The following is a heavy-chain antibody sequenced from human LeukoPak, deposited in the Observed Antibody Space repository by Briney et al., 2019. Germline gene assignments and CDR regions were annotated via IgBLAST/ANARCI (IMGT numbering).Heavy chain of an antibody. CDR2: ISGNGGST. V-gene: IGHV3-23*01. D-gene: IGHD2-2*01. J-gene: IGHJ4*02. CDR1: GFTVSSNY. CDR3: AKDRVVPAAIGGYFDY. Sequence: PGGSLRLSCAASGFTVSSNYMSWVRQAPGKGLEWVSGISGNGGSTYYADSMKGRFTISRDNSKNTLYLQMNSLRVEDTAVYYCAKDRVVPAAIGGYFDYWGQGTLVTVSS.